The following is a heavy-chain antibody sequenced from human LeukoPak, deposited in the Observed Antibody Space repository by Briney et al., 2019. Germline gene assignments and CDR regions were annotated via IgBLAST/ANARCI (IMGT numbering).Heavy chain of an antibody. D-gene: IGHD5-12*01. CDR3: AKETGYSGYDYGDY. Sequence: GGPLRLSCRAWGFPFQIYVMSGLPHARGKSVEGGSGISGSGGSTYYADSVKGRFTISRDNSKNTLYLPMNSLRAEDTAVYYCAKETGYSGYDYGDYWGQGTLVTVSS. CDR2: ISGSGGST. V-gene: IGHV3-23*01. CDR1: GFPFQIYV. J-gene: IGHJ4*02.